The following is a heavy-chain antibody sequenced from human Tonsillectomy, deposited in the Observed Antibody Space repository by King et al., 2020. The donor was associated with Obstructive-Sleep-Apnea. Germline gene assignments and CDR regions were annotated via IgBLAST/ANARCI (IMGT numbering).Heavy chain of an antibody. CDR2: IYYTGST. CDR3: ARARGVVVAGSNGMDV. V-gene: IGHV4-59*01. CDR1: GGSISSDF. D-gene: IGHD2-2*01. J-gene: IGHJ6*02. Sequence: QMQESGPGLVKPSENLSLTCAVSGGSISSDFWIWIRQPPGKGPECIAYIYYTGSTNYNPSLKSRVTISVDTSKNQFSLKLRSVTAADTAVYYCARARGVVVAGSNGMDVWGRGTTVTVSS.